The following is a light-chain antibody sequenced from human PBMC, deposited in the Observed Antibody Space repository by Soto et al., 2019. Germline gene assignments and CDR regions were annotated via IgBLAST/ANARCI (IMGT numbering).Light chain of an antibody. CDR3: MQTLQTPYT. CDR1: QSLLYGAGYMY. CDR2: LGS. J-gene: IGKJ2*01. Sequence: DIVMTQSPLSLPVTPGEPASISCRSSQSLLYGAGYMYVDWYLQKPGQPPHLLIFLGSNRASGVPDRFSGSVSGTDFTLKISRVETEDVGIYYCMQTLQTPYTFGQGTKLAIK. V-gene: IGKV2-28*01.